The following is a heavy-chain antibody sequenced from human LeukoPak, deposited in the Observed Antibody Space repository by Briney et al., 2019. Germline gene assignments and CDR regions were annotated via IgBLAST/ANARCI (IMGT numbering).Heavy chain of an antibody. D-gene: IGHD3-3*01. Sequence: ASVKVSCKASGYTFTSYGISWVRQAPGQGLEWMGWISAYNGNTNYAQKLQGRVTMTTDTSTSTAYMELRSLRSDDTAVYYCARDDRSYPLEWFDYWGQGTLVTVSS. CDR3: ARDDRSYPLEWFDY. CDR1: GYTFTSYG. CDR2: ISAYNGNT. J-gene: IGHJ4*02. V-gene: IGHV1-18*01.